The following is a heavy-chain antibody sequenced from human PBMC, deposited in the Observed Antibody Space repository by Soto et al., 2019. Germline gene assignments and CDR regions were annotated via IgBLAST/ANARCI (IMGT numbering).Heavy chain of an antibody. J-gene: IGHJ5*02. CDR1: GGAFSSYA. D-gene: IGHD6-19*01. Sequence: QVQLVQSGAEVKKPGSSVKVSCKASGGAFSSYAISWVRQAPGQGLEWMGGIIPIFGTANYAQKFQGRVTITADESTSTAYMELSSLRSEDTAVYYCARAGIAVAGRDGYWFDPWGQGTLVTASS. CDR2: IIPIFGTA. CDR3: ARAGIAVAGRDGYWFDP. V-gene: IGHV1-69*01.